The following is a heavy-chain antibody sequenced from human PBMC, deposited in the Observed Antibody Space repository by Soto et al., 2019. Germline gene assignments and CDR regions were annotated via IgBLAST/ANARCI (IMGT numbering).Heavy chain of an antibody. CDR1: GGSVSDKTYY. Sequence: QVQLQESGPGLLKPSETLSLTCSVSGGSVSDKTYYWRWIRQPPGKRLEWIGYVYYSGTTNYNPSLQSRVTISVELSKNRFSLRLSSVTTADTALYYCARTTAVPNTLRSRYFFDYWGQGTLVTVSS. CDR2: VYYSGTT. V-gene: IGHV4-61*01. CDR3: ARTTAVPNTLRSRYFFDY. J-gene: IGHJ4*02. D-gene: IGHD4-17*01.